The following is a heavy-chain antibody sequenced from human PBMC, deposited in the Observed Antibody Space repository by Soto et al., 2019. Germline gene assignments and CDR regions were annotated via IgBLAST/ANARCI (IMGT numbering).Heavy chain of an antibody. CDR2: IDPSDSYT. CDR3: ARSAPYYDFWSGYYAKIGYYYGMDV. V-gene: IGHV5-10-1*01. CDR1: GYSFTSYW. D-gene: IGHD3-3*01. Sequence: GESLKISCKGSGYSFTSYWISWVRQMPGKGLEWMGRIDPSDSYTNYSPSFQGHVTISADKSISTAYLQWSSLKASDTAMYYCARSAPYYDFWSGYYAKIGYYYGMDVWGQGTTVTVSS. J-gene: IGHJ6*02.